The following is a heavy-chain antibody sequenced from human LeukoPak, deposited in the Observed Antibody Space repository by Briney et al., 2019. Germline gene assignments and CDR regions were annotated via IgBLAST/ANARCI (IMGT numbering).Heavy chain of an antibody. CDR2: TYYRSKWYN. D-gene: IGHD2-15*01. J-gene: IGHJ5*02. CDR1: GDSVSSNSAA. CDR3: AREVVVAAPVRFGFLRGWFDP. Sequence: SQTLSLTCAISGDSVSSNSAAWNWIRQSPSRGLEWLGRTYYRSKWYNDYAVSVKSRITINPDTSKNQFSLQLNSVTPEDTAVYYCAREVVVAAPVRFGFLRGWFDPWGQGTLVTVSS. V-gene: IGHV6-1*01.